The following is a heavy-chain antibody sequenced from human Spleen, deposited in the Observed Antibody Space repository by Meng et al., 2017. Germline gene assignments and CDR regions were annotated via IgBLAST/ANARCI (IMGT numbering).Heavy chain of an antibody. CDR3: ASPLPDYHNNVY. Sequence: EVQGWESGGGVGQPGGSLRRSCAASELPFSSYAMSWVRQAPGKGLEWVSGVSGTGASTYYADSVKGRFTVSRDNSHNTLFLQMNSLRADDTAVYYCASPLPDYHNNVYWGQGTLVTVSS. D-gene: IGHD3-22*01. CDR1: ELPFSSYA. CDR2: VSGTGAST. V-gene: IGHV3-23*01. J-gene: IGHJ4*02.